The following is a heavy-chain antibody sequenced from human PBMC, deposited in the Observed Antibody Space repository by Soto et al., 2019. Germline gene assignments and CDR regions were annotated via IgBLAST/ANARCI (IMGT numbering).Heavy chain of an antibody. V-gene: IGHV1-69*18. CDR3: ARVKVGEFVPSAPSLYGMDV. Sequence: QVQLVQSGAGVKKPGSSVKVSCKASVGTFSRDTITWVRQAPGQGLEWMGRIIPMFGTVSYAQKFQGRVTITADDSTSTAYMELTSLRSEDTAVYYCARVKVGEFVPSAPSLYGMDVWGQGTTVTVSS. CDR1: VGTFSRDT. CDR2: IIPMFGTV. D-gene: IGHD3-16*01. J-gene: IGHJ6*02.